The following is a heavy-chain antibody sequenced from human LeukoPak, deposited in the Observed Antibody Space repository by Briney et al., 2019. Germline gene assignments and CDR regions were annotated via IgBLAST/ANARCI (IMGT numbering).Heavy chain of an antibody. V-gene: IGHV1-69*05. CDR3: ARSPPVYYDILTGYYFDY. Sequence: SVKVSCKASGGTFSSYAISWVRQAPGQGLEWMGGIIPIFGTANYAQKFQGRVTITTDESTSTAYMELSSLRSEDTAVYYCARSPPVYYDILTGYYFDYWGQEPWSPSPQ. J-gene: IGHJ4*01. CDR1: GGTFSSYA. D-gene: IGHD3-9*01. CDR2: IIPIFGTA.